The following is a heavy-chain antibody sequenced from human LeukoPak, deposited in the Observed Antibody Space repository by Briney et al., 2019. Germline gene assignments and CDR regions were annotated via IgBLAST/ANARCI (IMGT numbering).Heavy chain of an antibody. J-gene: IGHJ4*02. Sequence: SETLSLTCTVSGDSISSYYWSWIRRPPGKGLEWIGYIYTSGGTNYIPSLKGRVTISIDTSKNQFSLKLSSETAADSAVYYCARLTRLSTSPDRYYLDYWGQGTLVTVSS. CDR1: GDSISSYY. CDR2: IYTSGGT. V-gene: IGHV4-4*09. D-gene: IGHD6-6*01. CDR3: ARLTRLSTSPDRYYLDY.